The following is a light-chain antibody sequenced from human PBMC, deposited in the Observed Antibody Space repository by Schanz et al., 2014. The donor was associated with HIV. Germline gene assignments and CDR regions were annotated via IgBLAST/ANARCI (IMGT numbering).Light chain of an antibody. V-gene: IGKV1-39*01. Sequence: DVQMTQSPSSLSASVGDRVTITCRASQSISTQLNWYQHKPGKAPKLLISAASSLQSGVPSRFSGSGSGTDFTLTISSLQPEDFATYYCQQSYSTPHTFGQGTKLEIK. J-gene: IGKJ2*01. CDR1: QSISTQ. CDR3: QQSYSTPHT. CDR2: AAS.